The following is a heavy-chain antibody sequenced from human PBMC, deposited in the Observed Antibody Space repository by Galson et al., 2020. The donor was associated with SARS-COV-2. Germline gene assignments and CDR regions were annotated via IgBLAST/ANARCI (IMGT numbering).Heavy chain of an antibody. CDR2: ISTDGNNK. V-gene: IGHV3-30*03. CDR1: GFTFSNSG. D-gene: IGHD6-13*01. J-gene: IGHJ3*01. CDR3: ARAGYSSTWTLGDAFDV. Sequence: GGSLRLSCAASGFTFSNSGMHWVRQAPGKGLEWVAVISTDGNNKYDSDSVKGRFTISRDNSNNTLYLQMNSLRPEDTAVYFCARAGYSSTWTLGDAFDVWGQGTLVTVSS.